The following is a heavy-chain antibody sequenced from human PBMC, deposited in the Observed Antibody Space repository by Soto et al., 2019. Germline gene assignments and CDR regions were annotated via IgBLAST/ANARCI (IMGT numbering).Heavy chain of an antibody. CDR2: ISAYNGNT. CDR3: AREGIFGVVTNYYSYGMEV. Sequence: ASVKVSCKASGYTFTSYGISWVRQAPGQGLEWMGWISAYNGNTNYAQKLQGRVTMTTDTSTSTAYMELRSLRSDDTAVYYCAREGIFGVVTNYYSYGMEVWGQVTTDTLSS. V-gene: IGHV1-18*04. J-gene: IGHJ6*01. CDR1: GYTFTSYG. D-gene: IGHD3-3*01.